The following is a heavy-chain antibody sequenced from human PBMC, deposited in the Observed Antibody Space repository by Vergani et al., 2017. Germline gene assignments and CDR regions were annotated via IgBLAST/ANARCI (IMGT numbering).Heavy chain of an antibody. CDR3: ARGRRVAATPGNF. Sequence: QVQLQESGPGLMKTSETLSLTCTVSGYSISSDYYWVWIRQSPVKGLEWIGSIYHSGDTYYNPSLESRIAISIDTSKNQFSLQMTSVTAADTAIYYCARGRRVAATPGNFWGQGTLVTVSS. CDR2: IYHSGDT. D-gene: IGHD2-15*01. V-gene: IGHV4-38-2*02. CDR1: GYSISSDYY. J-gene: IGHJ4*02.